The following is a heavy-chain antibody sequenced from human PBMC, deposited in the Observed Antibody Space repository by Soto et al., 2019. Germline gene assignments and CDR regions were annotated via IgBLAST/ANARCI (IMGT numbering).Heavy chain of an antibody. CDR3: AKDIPCTNGVCYTLDY. CDR1: GFTIDDYA. Sequence: EVQLVESGGGLVQPGRSLRLSCAASGFTIDDYAMHWVRQAPGKGLECVSGISWNSGSIGYADSVKGRFTIARDNAKNSLYLQMNSLRAEDTALYYCAKDIPCTNGVCYTLDYWGQGTLVTVSS. D-gene: IGHD2-8*01. J-gene: IGHJ4*02. CDR2: ISWNSGSI. V-gene: IGHV3-9*01.